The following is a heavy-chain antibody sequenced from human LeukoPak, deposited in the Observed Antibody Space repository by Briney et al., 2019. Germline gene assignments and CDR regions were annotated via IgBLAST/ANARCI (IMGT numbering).Heavy chain of an antibody. CDR2: ISSSSSYI. CDR1: GFTFSSYP. CDR3: ARAFRWLAATFDY. Sequence: TGGSLRLSCAVSGFTFSSYPMSWVRQAPGKGLEWVSSISSSSSYIYYADSVKGRFTISRDNAKNSLYLQMNSLRAEDTAVYYCARAFRWLAATFDYWGQGTLVTVSS. J-gene: IGHJ4*02. V-gene: IGHV3-21*01. D-gene: IGHD6-19*01.